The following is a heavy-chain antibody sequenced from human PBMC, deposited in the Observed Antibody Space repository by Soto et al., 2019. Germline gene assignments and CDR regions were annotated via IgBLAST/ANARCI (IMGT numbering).Heavy chain of an antibody. Sequence: GESLKISCAASGFTFSSYDMHWVRQATGKGLEWVSAIGTAGDTYYPGSVKGRFTISRENAKNSLYLQMNSLRAEDTAVYYCARDISRGLDTAMPLGYYGMDVWGQGTTVTVSS. J-gene: IGHJ6*02. CDR1: GFTFSSYD. V-gene: IGHV3-13*01. CDR2: IGTAGDT. D-gene: IGHD5-18*01. CDR3: ARDISRGLDTAMPLGYYGMDV.